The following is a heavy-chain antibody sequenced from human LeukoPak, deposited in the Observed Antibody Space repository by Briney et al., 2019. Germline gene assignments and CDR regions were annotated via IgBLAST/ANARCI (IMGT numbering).Heavy chain of an antibody. V-gene: IGHV3-30*02. D-gene: IGHD5-18*01. CDR3: AREPTSMGSDY. CDR2: IRYDGSKK. Sequence: PGGSLRLSCAASGFTFSSYGMHWVRQAPGKGLEGVTFIRYDGSKKYYADSVKGRFTISRDNSKNTLYLQMNSLRAEDTAVYYCAREPTSMGSDYWGQGTLVTVSS. J-gene: IGHJ4*02. CDR1: GFTFSSYG.